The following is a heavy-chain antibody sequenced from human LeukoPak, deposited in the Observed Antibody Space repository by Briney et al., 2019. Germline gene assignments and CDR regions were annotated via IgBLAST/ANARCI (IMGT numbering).Heavy chain of an antibody. J-gene: IGHJ4*02. CDR1: GYTFTYYF. D-gene: IGHD3-9*01. V-gene: IGHV1-2*02. Sequence: AAVXXCCKTSGYTFTYYFXHWVRQXPXXGXEWMGWINLKSAGTNFAQKFQGRVTITRDTSASTAYMELSSLRSEDTAVYYCARGGGYYNEGGYDYWGQGPLVTVSS. CDR2: INLKSAGT. CDR3: ARGGGYYNEGGYDY.